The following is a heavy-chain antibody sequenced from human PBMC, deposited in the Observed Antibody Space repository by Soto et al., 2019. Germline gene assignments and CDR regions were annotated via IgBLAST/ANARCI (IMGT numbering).Heavy chain of an antibody. CDR1: GGSISSGDYY. J-gene: IGHJ4*02. Sequence: PSETLSLTCTVSGGSISSGDYYWSWTRQPPGKGLEWIGYIYYSGSTYYNPSLKSRVTISVDTSKNQFSLKLSSVTAADTALYYCERNSNRHYGRYHFDSWGRGALVTVSS. D-gene: IGHD4-17*01. V-gene: IGHV4-30-4*01. CDR2: IYYSGST. CDR3: ERNSNRHYGRYHFDS.